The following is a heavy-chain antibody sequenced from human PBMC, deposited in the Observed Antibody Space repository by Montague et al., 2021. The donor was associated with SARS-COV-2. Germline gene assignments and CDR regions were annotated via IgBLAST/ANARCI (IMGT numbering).Heavy chain of an antibody. CDR3: ARAPVAHITIFGVVTSFDY. CDR1: GGSIRSYY. J-gene: IGHJ4*02. Sequence: SETLSLTCTVSGGSIRSYYWSWILQPPGKGLEWIGYIYYSGSTNYNPSLKSRVTISVDTSKNQFSLKLSSVTAADTAVYYCARAPVAHITIFGVVTSFDYWGQGTLVTVSS. V-gene: IGHV4-59*01. CDR2: IYYSGST. D-gene: IGHD3-3*01.